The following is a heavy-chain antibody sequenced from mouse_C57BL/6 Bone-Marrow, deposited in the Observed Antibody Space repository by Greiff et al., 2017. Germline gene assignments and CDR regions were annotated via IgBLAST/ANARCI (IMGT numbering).Heavy chain of an antibody. D-gene: IGHD1-1*02. CDR3: ARWWLKFAY. Sequence: VQLQQSGAELARPGASVKLSCKASGYTFTSYGISWVKQRTGQGLEWIGEFSPSSGYTYYNEKFKGKATLTSDKSASTAYMELRRLASEDSGVYCCARWWLKFAYWGQGTLVTVSA. V-gene: IGHV1-81*01. CDR1: GYTFTSYG. CDR2: FSPSSGYT. J-gene: IGHJ3*01.